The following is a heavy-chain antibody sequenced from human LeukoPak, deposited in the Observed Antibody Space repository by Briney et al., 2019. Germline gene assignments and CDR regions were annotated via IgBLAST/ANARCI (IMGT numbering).Heavy chain of an antibody. Sequence: GGSLRLSCAASGFTFSSYSMNWVRQAPGKGLEWVSSISSSSSYIYYADSVKGRFTISRDNAKNSLYLQMNSLRAEDTAVYYCARVMVPAYCSSTSCYIGRGRFDPWGQGTLVTVSS. CDR3: ARVMVPAYCSSTSCYIGRGRFDP. V-gene: IGHV3-21*01. CDR1: GFTFSSYS. D-gene: IGHD2-2*02. CDR2: ISSSSSYI. J-gene: IGHJ5*02.